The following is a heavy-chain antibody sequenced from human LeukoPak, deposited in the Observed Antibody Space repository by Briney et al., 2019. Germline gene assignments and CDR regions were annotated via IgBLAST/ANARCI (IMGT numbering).Heavy chain of an antibody. D-gene: IGHD3-22*01. CDR3: ARVTYYYDSSGQTNDAFDI. CDR2: IYYSGST. CDR1: GGSISSYY. J-gene: IGHJ3*02. V-gene: IGHV4-59*08. Sequence: SETLSLTCTVSGGSISSYYWSWIRQPPGKGLEWIGCIYYSGSTNYNPSLKSRVTISVDTSKNQFSLKLSSVTAADTAVYYCARVTYYYDSSGQTNDAFDIWGQGTMVTVSS.